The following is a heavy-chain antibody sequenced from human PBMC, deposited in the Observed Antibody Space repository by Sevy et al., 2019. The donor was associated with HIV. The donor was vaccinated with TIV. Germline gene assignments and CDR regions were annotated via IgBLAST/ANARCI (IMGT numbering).Heavy chain of an antibody. J-gene: IGHJ4*02. CDR1: GFTFSKYS. CDR2: LAFGCGEI. Sequence: GGSLRLSCAASGFTFSKYSMSWVRQPPGKGLEWVSTLAFGCGEINYADSGKGWFTITSDNSKSSVYLKMNNLRPEDTALYYCAREGCTKPHDYWGQGTLVTVSS. D-gene: IGHD2-8*01. CDR3: AREGCTKPHDY. V-gene: IGHV3-23*01.